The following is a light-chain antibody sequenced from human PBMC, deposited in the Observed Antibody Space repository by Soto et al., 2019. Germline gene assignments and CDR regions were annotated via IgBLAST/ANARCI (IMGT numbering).Light chain of an antibody. Sequence: QSVLTQPHSVSGAPGQRVSISCTGSTSNIGAPYDVHWYQHLPGTAPKLLIYGDNNRPSGVPDRFSGSKSGTSASLAITRLQDEDEADYYCQSYDIRLNNYVFGNGTKVTV. CDR1: TSNIGAPYD. V-gene: IGLV1-40*01. CDR3: QSYDIRLNNYV. CDR2: GDN. J-gene: IGLJ1*01.